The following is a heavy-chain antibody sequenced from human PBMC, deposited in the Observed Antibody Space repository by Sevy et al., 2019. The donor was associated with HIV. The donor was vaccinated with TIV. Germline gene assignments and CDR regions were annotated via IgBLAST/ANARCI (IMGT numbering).Heavy chain of an antibody. CDR3: AKKMGGGSGMAFLVDY. CDR1: GFTFSSFA. V-gene: IGHV3-23*01. J-gene: IGHJ4*02. D-gene: IGHD5-18*01. Sequence: GGSLRLSCAASGFTFSSFAMGWVRQAPGKGLDWISVISGTVDYTYYADSVKGRFTISRDNSKNPLFLQMNSLRAEDTAIFYCAKKMGGGSGMAFLVDYWGQGTLVTVSS. CDR2: ISGTVDYT.